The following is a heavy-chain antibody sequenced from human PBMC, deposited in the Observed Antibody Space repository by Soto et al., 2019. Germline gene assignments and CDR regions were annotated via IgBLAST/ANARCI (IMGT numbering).Heavy chain of an antibody. CDR1: GYTFTSYD. D-gene: IGHD2-2*01. Sequence: ASVKVSCKASGYTFTSYDINWVRQAAGQRLEWMGWMNPNSGNTGYAQKFQGRVTMTRNTSISTAYMELSSVTAADTAVYYCARVQLDCSSTSCYVDYYMDVWGKGTTVTVSS. V-gene: IGHV1-8*01. CDR3: ARVQLDCSSTSCYVDYYMDV. CDR2: MNPNSGNT. J-gene: IGHJ6*03.